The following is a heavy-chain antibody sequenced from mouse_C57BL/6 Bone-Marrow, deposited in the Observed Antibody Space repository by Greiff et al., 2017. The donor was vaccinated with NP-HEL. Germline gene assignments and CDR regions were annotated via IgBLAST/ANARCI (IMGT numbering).Heavy chain of an antibody. CDR1: GYTFTSYW. J-gene: IGHJ2*01. D-gene: IGHD4-1*01. Sequence: QVQLQQPGAELVKPGASVKMSCKASGYTFTSYWITWVKQRPGQGLEWIGDIYPGSGSTNYNEKFKSKATLTVDTSSSTAYMQLSSLTSEATAVEYGARSPNWDEDYFDYGGQGTTLTVSA. CDR2: IYPGSGST. CDR3: ARSPNWDEDYFDY. V-gene: IGHV1-55*01.